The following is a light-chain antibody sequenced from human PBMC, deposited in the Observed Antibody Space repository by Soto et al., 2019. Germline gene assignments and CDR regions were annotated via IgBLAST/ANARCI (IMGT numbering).Light chain of an antibody. J-gene: IGKJ3*01. V-gene: IGKV1-39*01. CDR1: QSISSY. Sequence: DLQMTQSPSSLSASVGDRVTITCRASQSISSYLNWYQQKPGKAPKLLIYAANSLQSGVPSRFSGSGSETDFTLTINSLQPEDFATYYCQQSYSTLFTFGPGTKVDI. CDR2: AAN. CDR3: QQSYSTLFT.